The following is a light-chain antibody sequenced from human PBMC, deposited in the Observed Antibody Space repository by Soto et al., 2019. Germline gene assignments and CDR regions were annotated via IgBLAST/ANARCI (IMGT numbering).Light chain of an antibody. CDR3: QQYTDWPTT. Sequence: EMGMTETPASLSVSPEEGTTLSCRASQSISTTVAWYRQKPGQAPRLLIYGASTRATGIPVRFTGSGSGTEFNLIISSLQSEDLAAYYCQQYTDWPTTFGQGTKVDI. CDR1: QSISTT. CDR2: GAS. V-gene: IGKV3-15*01. J-gene: IGKJ1*01.